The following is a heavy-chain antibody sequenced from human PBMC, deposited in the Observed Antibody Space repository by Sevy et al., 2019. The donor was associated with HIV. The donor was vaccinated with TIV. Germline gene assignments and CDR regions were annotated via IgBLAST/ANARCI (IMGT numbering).Heavy chain of an antibody. D-gene: IGHD3-22*01. CDR2: ISTSGDNT. J-gene: IGHJ4*02. CDR1: GFTFSNYA. Sequence: QLGGSLRLSCAASGFTFSNYAMSWVRQAPGKGLQWVSVISTSGDNTYFADSVKGRFTISRDNSKNILYLKMSSLSAEDTAVYFCAKDPPNQDYYDSSSSGYFDSWGQGTLVTVSS. V-gene: IGHV3-23*01. CDR3: AKDPPNQDYYDSSSSGYFDS.